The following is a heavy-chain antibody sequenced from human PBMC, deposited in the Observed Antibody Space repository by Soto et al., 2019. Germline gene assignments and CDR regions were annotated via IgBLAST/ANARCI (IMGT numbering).Heavy chain of an antibody. CDR3: ARLSSDYGDYYFDY. J-gene: IGHJ4*02. Sequence: SETLSLTCKVSGGSISSTSYYWGWIRQPPGKGLEWIASIYYSGTTYYNPSLKSRVTISVDTSKNQFSLKLSSVAAADTAVYYCARLSSDYGDYYFDYWGQGTLVTVS. V-gene: IGHV4-39*01. CDR1: GGSISSTSYY. CDR2: IYYSGTT. D-gene: IGHD4-17*01.